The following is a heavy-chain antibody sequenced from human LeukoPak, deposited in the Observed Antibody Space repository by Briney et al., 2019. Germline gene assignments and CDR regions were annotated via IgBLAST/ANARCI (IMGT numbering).Heavy chain of an antibody. CDR1: GGSTSSSSYY. J-gene: IGHJ6*03. D-gene: IGHD5-12*01. V-gene: IGHV4-39*01. CDR3: ARQGIVATISYYYYYMDV. CDR2: IYYSGST. Sequence: SETLSLTCTVSGGSTSSSSYYWGWIRQPPGKGLEWIGSIYYSGSTYYNPSLKSRVTISVDTSKNQFSLKLSSVTAADTAVYYCARQGIVATISYYYYYMDVWGKGTTVTVSS.